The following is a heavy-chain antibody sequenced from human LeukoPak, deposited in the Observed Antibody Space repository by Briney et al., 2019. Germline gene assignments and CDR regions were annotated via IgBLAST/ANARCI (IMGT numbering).Heavy chain of an antibody. CDR2: IYYSGYT. D-gene: IGHD3-3*01. V-gene: IGHV4-59*01. CDR1: GXSISSYY. J-gene: IGHJ4*02. CDR3: ARVGYDFWSGPDY. Sequence: SETPSLTCTVSGXSISSYYWSWIRQPPGKGLEWIGYIYYSGYTNYNPSLRSRVTISVDTSKNQFSLKLSSVTAADTAVYYCARVGYDFWSGPDYWGQGTLVTVSS.